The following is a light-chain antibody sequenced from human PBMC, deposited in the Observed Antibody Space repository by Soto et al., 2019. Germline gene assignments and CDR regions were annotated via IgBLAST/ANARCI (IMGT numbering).Light chain of an antibody. CDR2: STD. Sequence: QPVLTQPPPASATPGQRVTISCSGSSSNIASRSVYWYQQLPGTAPKLLMYSTDLRPSGVPDRFSGSKSGTTASLAISGVQSEDEADYYCSTWDVSLNGWVFGGGTKLTVL. V-gene: IGLV1-44*01. J-gene: IGLJ3*02. CDR3: STWDVSLNGWV. CDR1: SSNIASRS.